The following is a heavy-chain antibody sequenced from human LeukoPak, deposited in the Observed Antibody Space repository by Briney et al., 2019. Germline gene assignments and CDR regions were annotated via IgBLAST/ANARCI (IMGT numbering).Heavy chain of an antibody. J-gene: IGHJ6*03. CDR3: ARNAGFPRNYYYYYMDV. CDR2: ISWNSGSI. CDR1: GFTFDDYA. Sequence: GGSLRLSCAASGFTFDDYAMHWVRQVPGKGLEWVSGISWNSGSIDYADSVKGRFTISRDNAKNSLYLQMNSLRAEDTALYYCARNAGFPRNYYYYYMDVWGKGTTVTVSS. D-gene: IGHD3-10*01. V-gene: IGHV3-9*01.